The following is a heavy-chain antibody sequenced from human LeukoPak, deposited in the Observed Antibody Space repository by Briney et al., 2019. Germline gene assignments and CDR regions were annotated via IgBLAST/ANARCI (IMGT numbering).Heavy chain of an antibody. CDR1: GYSISSGYY. D-gene: IGHD3-10*01. CDR3: ARYGSGSLFDY. V-gene: IGHV4-38-2*01. J-gene: IGHJ4*02. Sequence: SETLSLTCAVSGYSISSGYYWGWIRPPPGKGLEWIGSIYHSGSTYYNPSLKSRVTISVDTSKNQFSLKLSSVTAADTAVYYCARYGSGSLFDYWGQGTLVTVSS. CDR2: IYHSGST.